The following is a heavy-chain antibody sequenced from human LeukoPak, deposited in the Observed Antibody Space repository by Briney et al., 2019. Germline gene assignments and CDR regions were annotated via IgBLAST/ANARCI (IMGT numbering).Heavy chain of an antibody. V-gene: IGHV5-51*01. CDR1: GYSFASYW. CDR3: ARRSYEGSTSAFDI. Sequence: GASLKISCRYSGYSFASYWFGWVRHMPGKGLEWIGVIYPGDSDTRYSPSFEGQVTISGDKSTSSAFLQWRSLRASDTAMYYCARRSYEGSTSAFDIWGQGTMVIVS. D-gene: IGHD2/OR15-2a*01. CDR2: IYPGDSDT. J-gene: IGHJ3*02.